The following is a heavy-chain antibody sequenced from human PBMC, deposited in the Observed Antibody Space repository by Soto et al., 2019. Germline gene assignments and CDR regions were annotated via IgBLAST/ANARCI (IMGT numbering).Heavy chain of an antibody. J-gene: IGHJ2*01. CDR2: ISGPGGSI. V-gene: IGHV3-23*04. CDR3: AKKVGRTQLWLMDTCYFEL. Sequence: EVQLVESGGDLVQPWGSLRLSCAASGFSFSNDAMSWVRHAPGKGLEWVSAISGPGGSIYYADSVKGRFTISRDNSKNTLYLQMNSLRAEDLAVYYCAKKVGRTQLWLMDTCYFELWGRGTLVTVSS. D-gene: IGHD3-10*01. CDR1: GFSFSNDA.